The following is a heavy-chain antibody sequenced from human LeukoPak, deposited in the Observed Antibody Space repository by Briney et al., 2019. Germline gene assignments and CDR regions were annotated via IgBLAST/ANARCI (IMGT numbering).Heavy chain of an antibody. Sequence: PGGSLRLSCAASGFTFSSYGMSWVRQAPGKGLEWVSAISGSGGSTYYADSVKGRFTISRDNSKNTLYLQMNSLRAEDTAVYYCAKDGNLWFGSADNWFDPWGQGTLVTVSS. CDR3: AKDGNLWFGSADNWFDP. D-gene: IGHD3-10*01. V-gene: IGHV3-23*01. CDR1: GFTFSSYG. J-gene: IGHJ5*02. CDR2: ISGSGGST.